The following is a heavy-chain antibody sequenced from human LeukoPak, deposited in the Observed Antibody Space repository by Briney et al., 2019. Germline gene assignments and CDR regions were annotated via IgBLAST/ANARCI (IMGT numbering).Heavy chain of an antibody. CDR2: ITSDGLTT. CDR3: AKDRGYYYDSSGYYSDY. J-gene: IGHJ4*02. D-gene: IGHD3-22*01. CDR1: GLTFQNTW. Sequence: GSLRLSCAASGLTFQNTWMHWIRQAPGKGLLWDSRITSDGLTTTYADSVKGRFTISRDNSKNTLYLQMNSLRAEDTAVYYCAKDRGYYYDSSGYYSDYWGQGTLVTVSS. V-gene: IGHV3-74*01.